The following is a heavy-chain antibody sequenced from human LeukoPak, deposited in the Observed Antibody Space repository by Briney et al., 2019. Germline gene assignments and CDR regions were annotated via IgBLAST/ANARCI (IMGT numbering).Heavy chain of an antibody. Sequence: GGSLRLSCAASGFTFDDYTMHWVRQAPGKGLEWVSLISWDGGSTYYADSVKGRFTISRDNSKSSLYLQMNSLRTEDTALYYCAKGGSHWYDYWGQGSLVTVSS. D-gene: IGHD6-13*01. CDR2: ISWDGGST. CDR3: AKGGSHWYDY. CDR1: GFTFDDYT. J-gene: IGHJ4*02. V-gene: IGHV3-43*01.